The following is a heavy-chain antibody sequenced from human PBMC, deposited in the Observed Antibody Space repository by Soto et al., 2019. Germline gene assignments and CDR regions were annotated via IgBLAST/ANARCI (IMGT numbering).Heavy chain of an antibody. CDR3: ARVGSGYSYGYGGIDY. D-gene: IGHD5-18*01. V-gene: IGHV3-66*01. J-gene: IGHJ4*02. CDR2: IYSGGST. CDR1: GFTVSSNY. Sequence: GGSLRLSCAASGFTVSSNYMSWVRQAPGKGLEWVSVIYSGGSTYYADSVKGRFTISRDNSKNTLYLQMNSLRAEDTAVYYCARVGSGYSYGYGGIDYWGQGTLVTVSS.